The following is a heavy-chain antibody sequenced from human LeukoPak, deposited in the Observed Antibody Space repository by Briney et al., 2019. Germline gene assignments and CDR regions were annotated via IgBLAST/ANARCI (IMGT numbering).Heavy chain of an antibody. CDR2: ITSTSTTM. V-gene: IGHV3-48*01. D-gene: IGHD5-12*01. Sequence: GGSLRLSCAASGFTFSSYDMNWVRQAPGKGLEWVSYITSTSTTMYYADSVKGRFTISRDNAKNSLYLQMNSLRPEDTAAYYCTNQVVATINYYGMDVWGQGTTVTVSS. CDR3: TNQVVATINYYGMDV. J-gene: IGHJ6*02. CDR1: GFTFSSYD.